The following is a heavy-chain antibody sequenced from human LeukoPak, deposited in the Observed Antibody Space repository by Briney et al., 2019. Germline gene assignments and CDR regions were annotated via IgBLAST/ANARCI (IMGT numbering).Heavy chain of an antibody. D-gene: IGHD1-26*01. CDR2: IKQDGSEK. CDR3: ARESSVSRRVNNYYYMDV. Sequence: GGSLRLSCAASGFNLSSYWMSWVRQAPGKGLEWVANIKQDGSEKSYVDSVKGRFTISRDNAKNSLYLQMNSLRAEDTAVYYCARESSVSRRVNNYYYMDVWGKGTTVTVSS. J-gene: IGHJ6*03. CDR1: GFNLSSYW. V-gene: IGHV3-7*01.